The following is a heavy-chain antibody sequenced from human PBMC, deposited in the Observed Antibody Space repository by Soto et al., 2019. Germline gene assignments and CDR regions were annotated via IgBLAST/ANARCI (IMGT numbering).Heavy chain of an antibody. D-gene: IGHD6-13*01. V-gene: IGHV3-23*01. J-gene: IGHJ2*01. CDR3: AKDLRGPEAGTWYFDL. CDR1: GLTFSSYA. CDR2: VRGGSGTT. Sequence: EVQLLESGGGLVQPGGSLRLSCAASGLTFSSYAMSWVRQAPGKGLEWVSAVRGGSGTTYYADSVKGRFTISRDNSKNTLYLQMNSLRADDTAVYYCAKDLRGPEAGTWYFDLWGRGTLFTVSS.